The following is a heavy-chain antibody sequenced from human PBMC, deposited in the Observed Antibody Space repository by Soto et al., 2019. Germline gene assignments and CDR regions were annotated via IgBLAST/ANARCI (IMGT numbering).Heavy chain of an antibody. CDR2: ISSSGTTI. V-gene: IGHV3-48*03. Sequence: PGGSLRLSCVASEFTFSSYEMNWVLQAPGKGLEWVSYISSSGTTIYYTDSVKGRFTISRDNAKKSLYLQMNSLRAEDTAVYYCVRFGGAAAGPGDYWGQGTLVTVSS. CDR3: VRFGGAAAGPGDY. D-gene: IGHD6-13*01. J-gene: IGHJ4*02. CDR1: EFTFSSYE.